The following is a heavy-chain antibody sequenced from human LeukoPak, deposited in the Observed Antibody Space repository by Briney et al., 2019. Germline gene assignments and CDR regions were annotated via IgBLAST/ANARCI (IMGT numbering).Heavy chain of an antibody. V-gene: IGHV4-59*12. Sequence: SETLSLTCTVSGGSISSYYWSWIRQPPGKGLEWIGYIYYSGSTNYNPSLKSRVTMSVDTSKNQFSLKLSSVTAADTAVYYCARDVEGYDSSGYYYVSYYYMDVWGKGTTVTISS. CDR2: IYYSGST. J-gene: IGHJ6*03. CDR3: ARDVEGYDSSGYYYVSYYYMDV. CDR1: GGSISSYY. D-gene: IGHD3-22*01.